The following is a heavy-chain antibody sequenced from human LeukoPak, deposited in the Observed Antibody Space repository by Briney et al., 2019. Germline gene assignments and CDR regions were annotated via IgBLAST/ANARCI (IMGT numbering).Heavy chain of an antibody. Sequence: KPGGSLRLSCAASGFTFSDYYMSWIRQAPGKGLEWVSYISSSGSTIYYADSVKGRFTISRDNAKNSLYLQMNSLRAEDTAVYYCARSPREYSNYFPYFDYWGQGTLVTVSS. CDR3: ARSPREYSNYFPYFDY. CDR1: GFTFSDYY. J-gene: IGHJ4*02. V-gene: IGHV3-11*01. D-gene: IGHD4-11*01. CDR2: ISSSGSTI.